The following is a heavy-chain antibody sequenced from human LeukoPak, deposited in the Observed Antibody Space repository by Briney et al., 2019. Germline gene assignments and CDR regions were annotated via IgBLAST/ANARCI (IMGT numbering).Heavy chain of an antibody. CDR3: ARDSVGAWEPVPYYFDY. CDR1: GFTFSSYS. J-gene: IGHJ4*02. CDR2: ISSSSSTI. Sequence: GGSLRLSCAASGFTFSSYSMNWVRQAPGKGLEWVSYISSSSSTIYYADSVKGRFTISRDNAKNSLYLQMNSLRAEDTAVYYCARDSVGAWEPVPYYFDYWGQGTLVTVSS. V-gene: IGHV3-48*04. D-gene: IGHD1-26*01.